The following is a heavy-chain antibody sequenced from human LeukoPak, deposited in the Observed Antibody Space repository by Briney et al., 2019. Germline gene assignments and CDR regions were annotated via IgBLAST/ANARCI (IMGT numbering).Heavy chain of an antibody. CDR1: GFTFSSYW. Sequence: PGGSLRLSCAASGFTFSSYWMHWVRQAPGKGLEWVANIKQDGSEKYYVDSVKGRFTISRDNAKNSLYLQMNSLRAEDTAVYYCARDLYRIVVVPHYFDYWGQGTLVTVSS. D-gene: IGHD3-22*01. CDR2: IKQDGSEK. V-gene: IGHV3-7*01. CDR3: ARDLYRIVVVPHYFDY. J-gene: IGHJ4*02.